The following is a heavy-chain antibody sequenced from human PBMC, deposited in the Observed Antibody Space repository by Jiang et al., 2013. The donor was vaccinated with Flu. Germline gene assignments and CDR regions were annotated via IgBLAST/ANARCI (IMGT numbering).Heavy chain of an antibody. J-gene: IGHJ4*02. CDR2: IYYSGST. CDR1: GGSISSSSYY. V-gene: IGHV4-39*07. Sequence: PGLVKHSETLSLTCTVSGGSISSSSYYWGWIRQPPGKGLEWIGNIYYSGSTYFNPSLKSRVTISVDTSKNQFSLKLSSVTAADTAVYYCARGGVNYYDSSGYSLWGQGTLVTVSS. D-gene: IGHD3-22*01. CDR3: ARGGVNYYDSSGYSL.